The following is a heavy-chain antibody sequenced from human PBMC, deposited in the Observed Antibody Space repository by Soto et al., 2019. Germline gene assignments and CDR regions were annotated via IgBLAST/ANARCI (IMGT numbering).Heavy chain of an antibody. Sequence: PGGSLRLSCAASGFTLSSFGMNWIRQAPGKGLEWVCDINNSGNIKSYADSVKGRFTISRDNAKNTLYLQMNSLRAEDTAVYYCARGYYYGMDVWGQGTTVTVSS. CDR3: ARGYYYGMDV. V-gene: IGHV3-48*04. CDR1: GFTLSSFG. J-gene: IGHJ6*02. D-gene: IGHD3-10*01. CDR2: INNSGNIK.